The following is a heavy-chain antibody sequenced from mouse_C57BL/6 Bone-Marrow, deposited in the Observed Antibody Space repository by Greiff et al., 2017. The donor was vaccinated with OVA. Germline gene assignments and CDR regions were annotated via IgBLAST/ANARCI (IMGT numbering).Heavy chain of an antibody. J-gene: IGHJ4*01. CDR2: ISNGGGST. CDR1: GFTFSDFY. V-gene: IGHV5-12*01. CDR3: ARLDAMDY. Sequence: EVHLVESGGGLVQPGGSLKLSCAASGFTFSDFYMYWIRQTPEKRLEWVAYISNGGGSTYYPDTVKGRVTISRDNAKNTLYLQMSCLKSEDTAMYYCARLDAMDYWGQGTSVTVSS.